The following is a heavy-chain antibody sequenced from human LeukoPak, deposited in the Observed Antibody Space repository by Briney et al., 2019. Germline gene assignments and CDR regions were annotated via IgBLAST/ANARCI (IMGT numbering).Heavy chain of an antibody. Sequence: SQTLSLTCTVSGGSITSGDYYWSWIRQPPGKGLEWIGYIYYSGSTHYNPSLKSRVTISVDTSKTQFSLNLSSVTAADTAVYYCARGGGILTAYSFDYWGQGTLVTVSS. J-gene: IGHJ4*02. CDR3: ARGGGILTAYSFDY. D-gene: IGHD3-9*01. V-gene: IGHV4-30-4*01. CDR1: GGSITSGDYY. CDR2: IYYSGST.